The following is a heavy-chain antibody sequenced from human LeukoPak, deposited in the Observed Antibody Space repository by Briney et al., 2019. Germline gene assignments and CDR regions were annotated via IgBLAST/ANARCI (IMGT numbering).Heavy chain of an antibody. D-gene: IGHD3-22*01. V-gene: IGHV3-74*01. CDR2: IKSDGRT. J-gene: IGHJ1*01. Sequence: GGSLRLSCAAAGFTFSNYWMHWVRQAPGKGLVWVSRIKSDGRTNYADSVKGRFTISRDTAKNTVSLQMNSLRAEDTGVYYCARAPSEIGGYYPEYFRHWGQGTLVTVSS. CDR1: GFTFSNYW. CDR3: ARAPSEIGGYYPEYFRH.